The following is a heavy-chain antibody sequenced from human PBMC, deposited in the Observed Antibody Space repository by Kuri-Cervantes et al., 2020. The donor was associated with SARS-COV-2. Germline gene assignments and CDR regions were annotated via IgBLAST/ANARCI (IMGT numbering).Heavy chain of an antibody. CDR2: ISYDGSNK. CDR1: GFTFSSYA. V-gene: IGHV3-30*07. CDR3: ARGPYGDASLYYYYMDV. J-gene: IGHJ6*03. D-gene: IGHD4-17*01. Sequence: GESLKISCAASGFTFSSYAMHWVRQAPGKGLEWVAVISYDGSNKYYADSVKGRFTISRDNAKNSLYLQMNSLRAEDTAVYYCARGPYGDASLYYYYMDVWGKGTTVTVSS.